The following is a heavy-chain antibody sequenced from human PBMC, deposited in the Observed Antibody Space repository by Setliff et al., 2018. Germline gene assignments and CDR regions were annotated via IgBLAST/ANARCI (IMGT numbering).Heavy chain of an antibody. CDR1: GFTFTSSA. D-gene: IGHD6-19*01. Sequence: SVKVSCKASGFTFTSSAMQWVRQARGQRLEWIGWIVVGSGNTNYAQKFQERVTITRDMSTSTAYMELSSLRSEDTAVYYCARDRVRGGVAVAPGDYWGQGTLVTVSS. CDR2: IVVGSGNT. V-gene: IGHV1-58*02. J-gene: IGHJ4*02. CDR3: ARDRVRGGVAVAPGDY.